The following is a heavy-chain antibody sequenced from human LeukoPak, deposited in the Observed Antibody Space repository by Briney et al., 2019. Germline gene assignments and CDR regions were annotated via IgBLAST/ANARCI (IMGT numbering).Heavy chain of an antibody. D-gene: IGHD3-10*01. CDR3: ARGVYYGSGSYYAGSAFDI. CDR2: INHSGST. J-gene: IGHJ3*02. CDR1: GGSFSGYY. Sequence: SETLSLTCAVYGGSFSGYYWSWIRQPPGKGLEWIGEINHSGSTNYNPSLKSRVTMSVDTSKNQFSLKLSSVTAADTAVYYCARGVYYGSGSYYAGSAFDIWGQGTMVTVSS. V-gene: IGHV4-34*01.